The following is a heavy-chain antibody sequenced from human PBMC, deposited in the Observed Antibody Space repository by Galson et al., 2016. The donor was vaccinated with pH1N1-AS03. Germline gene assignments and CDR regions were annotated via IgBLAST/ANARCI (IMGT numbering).Heavy chain of an antibody. Sequence: SVKVSCKAPGYIFTGFYVHWVRQAPGQGLEWMGWINTDSGVTNYAQRFEAWVTMTRDTSVSTAYMELYGLKSDDTAVYYCARDPRGPCTSATCPTTCYLGMDVWGQGTTVIVSS. CDR3: ARDPRGPCTSATCPTTCYLGMDV. J-gene: IGHJ6*02. CDR1: GYIFTGFY. D-gene: IGHD2-2*01. CDR2: INTDSGVT. V-gene: IGHV1-2*04.